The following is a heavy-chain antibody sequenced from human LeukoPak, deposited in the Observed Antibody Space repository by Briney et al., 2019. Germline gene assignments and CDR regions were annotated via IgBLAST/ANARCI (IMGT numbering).Heavy chain of an antibody. D-gene: IGHD5-18*01. CDR3: ARQQDTTNPGY. CDR2: IYSGGNT. CDR1: GVTVSSNY. Sequence: GGSLRLSCAASGVTVSSNYMNWVRQAPGKGLEWVSIIYSGGNTYYADSVKGSFTISRDNSKNTLYLQMNGLRADDTAVYYCARQQDTTNPGYWGQGTLVTVSS. J-gene: IGHJ4*02. V-gene: IGHV3-66*04.